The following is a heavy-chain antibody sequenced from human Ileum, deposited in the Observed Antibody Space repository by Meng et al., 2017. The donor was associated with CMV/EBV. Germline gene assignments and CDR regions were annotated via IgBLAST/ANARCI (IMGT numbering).Heavy chain of an antibody. CDR1: GFTFSSYA. J-gene: IGHJ6*02. CDR2: ISYDGSNK. D-gene: IGHD6-6*01. V-gene: IGHV3-30-3*01. CDR3: ARDGGSSSPYYYGMDV. Sequence: GGSLRLSCAASGFTFSSYAMHWVRQAPGKGLEWVAVISYDGSNKYYADSVKGRFTISRDNSKNTLYLQMNSLRAEDTAVYYCARDGGSSSPYYYGMDVWGQGTTVTVYS.